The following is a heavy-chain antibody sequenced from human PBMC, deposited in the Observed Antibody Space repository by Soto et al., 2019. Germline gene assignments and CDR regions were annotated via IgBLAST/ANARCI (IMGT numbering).Heavy chain of an antibody. D-gene: IGHD5-12*01. J-gene: IGHJ6*01. CDR1: GFTFSSYS. Sequence: GGSLRLSCAASGFTFSSYSMNWVRQAPGKGLEWVSSISSSSSYIYYADSVKGRFTISRDNAKNSLYLQMNSLRDEDTAVYYCARDHIVATIIFAYYGMDVWGQGTTVTVSS. V-gene: IGHV3-21*01. CDR3: ARDHIVATIIFAYYGMDV. CDR2: ISSSSSYI.